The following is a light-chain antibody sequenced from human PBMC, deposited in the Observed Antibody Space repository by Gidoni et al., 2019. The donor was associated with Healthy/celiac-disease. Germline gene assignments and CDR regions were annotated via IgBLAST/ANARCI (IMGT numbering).Light chain of an antibody. V-gene: IGKV3-15*01. CDR2: GAS. Sequence: EMAMTQSPATLSVSPGERATLSCRASRSVGSKLAWYQQKPGQAPRLLIFGASTRATGIPARFSGSGSGTDFTLTISSLQSEDFAVYYCQQYNNWPPYTFGQGTKLEIK. J-gene: IGKJ2*01. CDR3: QQYNNWPPYT. CDR1: RSVGSK.